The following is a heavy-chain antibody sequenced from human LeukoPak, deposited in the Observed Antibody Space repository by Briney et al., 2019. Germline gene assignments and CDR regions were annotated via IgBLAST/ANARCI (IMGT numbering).Heavy chain of an antibody. CDR2: ISSSSYI. D-gene: IGHD2-15*01. J-gene: IGHJ4*02. V-gene: IGHV3-21*06. Sequence: GGSLRLSCAASGFTFSSYRMNWVRQAPGKGLEWVSSISSSSYIYYADSVKGRFTFSRDNAKNSLYLQMNSLRAEDTAMYYCARGPISVVAALGIFDYWGQGTLVTVSS. CDR1: GFTFSSYR. CDR3: ARGPISVVAALGIFDY.